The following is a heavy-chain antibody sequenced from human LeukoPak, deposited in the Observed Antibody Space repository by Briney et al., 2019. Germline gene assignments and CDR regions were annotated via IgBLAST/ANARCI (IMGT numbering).Heavy chain of an antibody. CDR3: ARGHELMGNNGYIGY. D-gene: IGHD2-8*01. V-gene: IGHV1-18*01. Sequence: SVKVTFMASGYTYSSYGINWVRLPPGQGLQGVGWISPYTGHTNDAPTVQGRVTKTTDTSTHTPSIELRGLRYDETHVYYCARGHELMGNNGYIGYWGQGTLVTVSS. J-gene: IGHJ4*02. CDR1: GYTYSSYG. CDR2: ISPYTGHT.